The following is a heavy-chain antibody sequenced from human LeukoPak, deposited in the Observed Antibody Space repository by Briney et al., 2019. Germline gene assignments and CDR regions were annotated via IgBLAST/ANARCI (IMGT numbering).Heavy chain of an antibody. CDR2: ISAYNGNT. J-gene: IGHJ4*02. D-gene: IGHD3-10*01. V-gene: IGHV1-18*01. CDR3: TSLVRGRPY. Sequence: ASVKVSCKASGYAFTSYGISWVRQAPGQGLEWMGWISAYNGNTNYAQKFQGRVTMTRNTSINTAYLVLSSLTSEDTAIYYCTSLVRGRPYWGQGTLVPVSS. CDR1: GYAFTSYG.